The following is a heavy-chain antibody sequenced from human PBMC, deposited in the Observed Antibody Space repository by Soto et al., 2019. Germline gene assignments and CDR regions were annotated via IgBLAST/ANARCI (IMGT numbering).Heavy chain of an antibody. D-gene: IGHD3-3*01. Sequence: GGSLRLSCAASGFTFSSHAMSWVRQAPGKGLEWVSAISGSGGSTYYADSVKGRFTISRDNSKNTLYLQMNSLRAEDTAVYYCAKDPSTILRFLEWLSEFDPWGQGTLVTVSS. CDR2: ISGSGGST. CDR1: GFTFSSHA. V-gene: IGHV3-23*01. CDR3: AKDPSTILRFLEWLSEFDP. J-gene: IGHJ5*02.